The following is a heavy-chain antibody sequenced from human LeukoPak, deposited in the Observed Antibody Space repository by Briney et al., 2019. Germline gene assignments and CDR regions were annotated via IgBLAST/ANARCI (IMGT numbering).Heavy chain of an antibody. V-gene: IGHV1-69*04. J-gene: IGHJ4*02. D-gene: IGHD4-17*01. CDR2: IIPIFGIA. CDR1: GGTFSSYA. Sequence: SVKVSCKASGGTFSSYAISWVRQAPEQGLEWMGRIIPIFGIANYAQKFQGRVTITADKSTSTAYMELSSLRSEDTAVYYCARINDYGDYGSDYWGQGTLVTVSS. CDR3: ARINDYGDYGSDY.